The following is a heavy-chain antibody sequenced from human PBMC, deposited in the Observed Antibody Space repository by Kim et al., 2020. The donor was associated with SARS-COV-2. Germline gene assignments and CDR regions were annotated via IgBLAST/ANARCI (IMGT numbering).Heavy chain of an antibody. D-gene: IGHD3-16*01. CDR3: ARSRLSLGGVFYGMDV. J-gene: IGHJ6*02. Sequence: SLKSRVTISVDTSKNQFSLKLSSVTAADTAVYYCARSRLSLGGVFYGMDVWGQGTTVTVSS. V-gene: IGHV4-31*02.